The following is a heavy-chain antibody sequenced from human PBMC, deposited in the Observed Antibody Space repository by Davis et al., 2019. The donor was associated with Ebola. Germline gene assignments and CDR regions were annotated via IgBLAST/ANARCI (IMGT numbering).Heavy chain of an antibody. Sequence: GGSLRLSCAASGFTFSSYAMHWVRQAPGKGLEWVSAISGSGGSTYYADSVKGRFTISRDNSKNTLYLQMNSLKTEDTAVYYCTRVDSSSSDYWGQGTLVTVSS. J-gene: IGHJ4*02. V-gene: IGHV3-23*01. CDR2: ISGSGGST. D-gene: IGHD6-13*01. CDR3: TRVDSSSSDY. CDR1: GFTFSSYA.